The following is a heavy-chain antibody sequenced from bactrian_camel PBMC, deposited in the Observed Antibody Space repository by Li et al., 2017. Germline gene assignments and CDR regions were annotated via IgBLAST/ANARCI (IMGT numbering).Heavy chain of an antibody. CDR1: GFTFSNYW. CDR2: INRAGGTT. J-gene: IGHJ6*01. Sequence: HVQLVESGGGLVQPGASLRLSCEASGFTFSNYWMYWVRQAPGKGLEWVSTINRAGGTTYYAESMKGRFTISRDNAKNTLYLQMNSLKPEDTGVYYCVRETMEWVPARSLGYWGQGTQVTVS. D-gene: IGHD5*01. V-gene: IGHV3S1*01. CDR3: VRETMEWVPARSLGY.